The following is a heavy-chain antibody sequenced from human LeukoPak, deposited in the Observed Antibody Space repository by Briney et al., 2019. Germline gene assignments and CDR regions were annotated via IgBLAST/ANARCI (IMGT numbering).Heavy chain of an antibody. D-gene: IGHD5-12*01. V-gene: IGHV3-74*01. CDR3: VRDLAGSGYDGEFDN. CDR2: ISSDGSTT. Sequence: GGSLRLSCAASGFTSSGHWMHWVRQAPGKGLVWVSGISSDGSTTSYADSVKGRFTISRDNARNTLYLQMSSLSAEDTAVYYCVRDLAGSGYDGEFDNWGQGTLVTVSS. J-gene: IGHJ4*02. CDR1: GFTSSGHW.